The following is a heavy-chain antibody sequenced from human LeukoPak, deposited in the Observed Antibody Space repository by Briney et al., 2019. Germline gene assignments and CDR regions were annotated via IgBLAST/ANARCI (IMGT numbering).Heavy chain of an antibody. CDR1: GFTFSTYW. CDR2: INSDGSST. J-gene: IGHJ6*02. D-gene: IGHD3-3*01. V-gene: IGHV3-74*01. Sequence: GGSLRLSCAAPGFTFSTYWMLWVRQAPGKGLVWVSHINSDGSSTTYADSVKGRFTISRDNAKNTLYLQMNSLRAEDTAVYYCASSEWFNGMDVWGQGTTVTVSS. CDR3: ASSEWFNGMDV.